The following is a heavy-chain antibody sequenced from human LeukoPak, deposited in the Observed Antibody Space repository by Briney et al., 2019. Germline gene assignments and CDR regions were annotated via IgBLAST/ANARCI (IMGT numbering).Heavy chain of an antibody. V-gene: IGHV4-39*07. CDR2: IYYSGST. Sequence: PSETLSLTCTVSGGSISSSSYYWGWIRQPPGKGLEWIGSIYYSGSTYYNPSLKSRVTISVDTSKNQFSLKLSSVTAADTAVYYCARGLPPFWYFDLWGRGTLVTVSS. CDR3: ARGLPPFWYFDL. J-gene: IGHJ2*01. CDR1: GGSISSSSYY.